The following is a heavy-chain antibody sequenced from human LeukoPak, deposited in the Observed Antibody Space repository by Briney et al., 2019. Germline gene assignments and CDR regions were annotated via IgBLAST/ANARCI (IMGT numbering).Heavy chain of an antibody. CDR3: AKVLFRLGELSPFDY. Sequence: GGSLRLSCAASGFTFSSYGMHWVRQAPGKGLEWVAVISYDGSNKYYADSVKGRFTISRDNSKNTLYLQMNSLRAEDTAVYYCAKVLFRLGELSPFDYWGQGTLVTVSS. D-gene: IGHD3-16*02. CDR1: GFTFSSYG. J-gene: IGHJ4*02. V-gene: IGHV3-30*18. CDR2: ISYDGSNK.